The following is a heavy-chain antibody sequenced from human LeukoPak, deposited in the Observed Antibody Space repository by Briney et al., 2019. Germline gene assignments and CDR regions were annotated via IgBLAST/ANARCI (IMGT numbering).Heavy chain of an antibody. CDR3: ARVRWLNAYYHYYYMDV. Sequence: SETLSLTCTVSGGSIKSYYWSWIRQPPGKALEWSDYIYDSGSTNYNPFLKSRVTISLDAAKDQFSLRLSSVTAADTALYYCARVRWLNAYYHYYYMDVWGKGTTVTVSS. D-gene: IGHD3-22*01. CDR2: IYDSGST. V-gene: IGHV4-59*01. CDR1: GGSIKSYY. J-gene: IGHJ6*03.